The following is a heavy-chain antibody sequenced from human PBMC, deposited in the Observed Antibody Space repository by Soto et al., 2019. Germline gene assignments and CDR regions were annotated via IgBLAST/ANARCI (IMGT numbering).Heavy chain of an antibody. D-gene: IGHD6-13*01. CDR1: GGSISSYY. CDR3: ARDHGRPYSSSSYYYYGMDV. V-gene: IGHV4-4*07. Sequence: PSETLSLTSTVSGGSISSYYWSWIRQPGGKGLEWIGRIYTSGSTNYNPSLKSRVTMSVDTSKNQFSLKLSSATAADTAVYYCARDHGRPYSSSSYYYYGMDVGGQGTTVTVSS. J-gene: IGHJ6*02. CDR2: IYTSGST.